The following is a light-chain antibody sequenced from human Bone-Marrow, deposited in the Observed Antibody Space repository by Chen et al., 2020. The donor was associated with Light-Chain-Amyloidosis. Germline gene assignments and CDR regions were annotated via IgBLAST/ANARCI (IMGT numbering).Light chain of an antibody. CDR1: DLPTKY. CDR3: QSADSSGTYEVI. Sequence: SSELTQPPSVSVSPGQTARITCSGDDLPTKYAYWYQQKPGQAPVLVIHRDTERPSGISERFSGSSSGTTATWTISGVQAEDEADYHCQSADSSGTYEVIFGGGTKLTVL. CDR2: RDT. V-gene: IGLV3-25*03. J-gene: IGLJ2*01.